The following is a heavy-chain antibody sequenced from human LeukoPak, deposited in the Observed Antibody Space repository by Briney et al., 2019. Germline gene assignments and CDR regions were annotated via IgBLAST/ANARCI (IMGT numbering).Heavy chain of an antibody. V-gene: IGHV4-34*01. Sequence: SETLSLTCAVYGGSSSGYYWSWIRQPPGKGLEWIGEINHSGSTNYNPSLKSRVTISVDTSKNQFSLKLSSVTAADTAVYYCASRSSVTPPGYWGQGTLVTVSS. J-gene: IGHJ4*02. CDR2: INHSGST. D-gene: IGHD4-17*01. CDR1: GGSSSGYY. CDR3: ASRSSVTPPGY.